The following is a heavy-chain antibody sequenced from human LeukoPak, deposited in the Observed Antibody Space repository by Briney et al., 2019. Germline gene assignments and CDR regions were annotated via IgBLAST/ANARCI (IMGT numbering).Heavy chain of an antibody. V-gene: IGHV4-39*01. Sequence: PSETLPLTCTVSGGSISSNNYYWGWIRQPPGKGLEWIGSIYYSGSTYYNPSLKSRVTMSLDTSKNQFSLKLSSVTAADTAVYYCARLLKYYYDSSGYYYFSWDSYAFDIWGQGTMVTVSS. J-gene: IGHJ3*02. CDR3: ARLLKYYYDSSGYYYFSWDSYAFDI. CDR1: GGSISSNNYY. CDR2: IYYSGST. D-gene: IGHD3-22*01.